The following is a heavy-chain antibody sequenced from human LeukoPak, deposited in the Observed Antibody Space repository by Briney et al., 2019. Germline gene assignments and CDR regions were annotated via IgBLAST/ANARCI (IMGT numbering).Heavy chain of an antibody. CDR2: IYHSGST. Sequence: NTSETLSLTCAVSGYSITSGFYWGWIRQPPGKGLEWIGSIYHSGSTYYNPSLKSRVTISVDTSKNQFSLKLSSVTAADTAVYYCARDADLQSDAYYFLGVWGNGTTVTVSS. CDR1: GYSITSGFY. CDR3: ARDADLQSDAYYFLGV. V-gene: IGHV4-38-2*02. J-gene: IGHJ6*03. D-gene: IGHD4-11*01.